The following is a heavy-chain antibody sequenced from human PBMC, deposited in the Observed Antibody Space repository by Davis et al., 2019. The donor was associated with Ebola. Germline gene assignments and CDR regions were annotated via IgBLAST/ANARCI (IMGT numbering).Heavy chain of an antibody. CDR1: GFTFSIYA. CDR2: ISASGGNT. D-gene: IGHD4-17*01. Sequence: GGSLRLSCAASGFTFSIYAMSWVRQAPGKGLEWVSLISASGGNTYYADSVKGRFTISRDNSKNTLYLQMNSLRAEDTAVYYCAKDLYGDYKDDYWGQGTLVTVSS. J-gene: IGHJ4*02. CDR3: AKDLYGDYKDDY. V-gene: IGHV3-23*01.